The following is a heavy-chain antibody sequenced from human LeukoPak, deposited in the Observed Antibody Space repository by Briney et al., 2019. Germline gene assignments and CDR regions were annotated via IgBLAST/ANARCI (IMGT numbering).Heavy chain of an antibody. CDR1: GFTFSSYS. D-gene: IGHD6-13*01. CDR3: ARDFFEDRSVGRDSSSPFDY. V-gene: IGHV3-21*01. J-gene: IGHJ4*02. Sequence: GGSLRLSCAASGFTFSSYSMNWVRQAPGRGLEWVSSISSSSSYIYYADSVKGRFTISRDNAKNSLYLQMNSLRAEDTAVYYCARDFFEDRSVGRDSSSPFDYWGQGTLVTVSS. CDR2: ISSSSSYI.